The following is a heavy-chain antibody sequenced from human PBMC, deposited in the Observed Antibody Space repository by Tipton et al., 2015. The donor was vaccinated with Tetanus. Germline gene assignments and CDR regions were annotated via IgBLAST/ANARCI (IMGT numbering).Heavy chain of an antibody. V-gene: IGHV4-59*08. CDR2: IDYFGTT. D-gene: IGHD5-18*01. Sequence: TLSLTCTVSGGSISTYHWNWIRQFPGKGLEWIGYIDYFGTTKYNPSLKSRVAMSVDTSKNQLSLKVTSVTAADTAVYYCARVFTRGYTYGTTFDYWGQGTLVTVSS. CDR1: GGSISTYH. J-gene: IGHJ4*02. CDR3: ARVFTRGYTYGTTFDY.